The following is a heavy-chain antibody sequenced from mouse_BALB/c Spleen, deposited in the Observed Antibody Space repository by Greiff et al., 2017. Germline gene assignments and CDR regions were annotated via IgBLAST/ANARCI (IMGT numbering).Heavy chain of an antibody. V-gene: IGHV5-9-3*01. CDR1: GFTFSSYA. Sequence: EVKLMESGGGLVEPGGSLKLSCAASGFTFSSYAMSWVRQTPEKRPEWVATISSGGSYTYYPDSVKGRFTISRDNAKNTLYLQMSSLRSEDTAMYYCARQGNYGKDFDYWGQGTTLTVSS. CDR3: ARQGNYGKDFDY. J-gene: IGHJ2*01. D-gene: IGHD1-1*01. CDR2: ISSGGSYT.